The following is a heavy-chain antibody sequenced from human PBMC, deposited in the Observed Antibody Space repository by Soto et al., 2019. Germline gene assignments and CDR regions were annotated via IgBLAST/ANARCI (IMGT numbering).Heavy chain of an antibody. D-gene: IGHD3-10*01. CDR1: GYNFLTYG. CDR3: SRDRPGISVIRAVKTYNYFDP. CDR2: ISTDNTHR. Sequence: GASVKVSCKAPGYNFLTYGISWLRQAPGRGLEWMGWISTDNTHRNYAQNFQERVTMTTDTSTNTAYMELRSLRSDDTAIYYCSRDRPGISVIRAVKTYNYFDPWGQGTLVTVSS. J-gene: IGHJ5*02. V-gene: IGHV1-18*01.